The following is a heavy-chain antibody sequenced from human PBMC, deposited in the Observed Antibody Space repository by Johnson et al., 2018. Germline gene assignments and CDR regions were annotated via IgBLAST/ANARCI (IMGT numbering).Heavy chain of an antibody. CDR3: AKDRDYGDHGPYDAFDI. V-gene: IGHV3-30*18. D-gene: IGHD4-17*01. CDR1: GFTFSSYG. CDR2: ISYDGSNK. Sequence: VQLVESGGGVVQPGRSLRLSCAASGFTFSSYGMHWVRQAPGKGLEWVAVISYDGSNKYYADSVKGRFTISRDNSKNTLYLQMNSLRAEDTAVYYCAKDRDYGDHGPYDAFDIWGQGTMVTVSS. J-gene: IGHJ3*02.